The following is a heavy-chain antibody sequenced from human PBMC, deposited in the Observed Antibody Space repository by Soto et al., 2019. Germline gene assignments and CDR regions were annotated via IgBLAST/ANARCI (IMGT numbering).Heavy chain of an antibody. D-gene: IGHD2-15*01. V-gene: IGHV1-18*01. J-gene: IGHJ6*02. CDR1: GYTFTSYG. CDR3: ARVGACRGGSCYPRPPYCYGMDV. Sequence: QVQLVQSGAEVKKPGASVKVSCKASGYTFTSYGISWVRKAPGQGLEWMGWISAYNGNTNYAQKLQGRVTMTTYTTTSTADMELRSLRTDATAVYYCARVGACRGGSCYPRPPYCYGMDVWGQGTTVTVSS. CDR2: ISAYNGNT.